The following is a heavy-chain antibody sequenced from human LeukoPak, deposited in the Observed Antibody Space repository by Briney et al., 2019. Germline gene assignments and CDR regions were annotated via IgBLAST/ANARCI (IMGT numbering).Heavy chain of an antibody. CDR1: GGTFSSYA. J-gene: IGHJ4*02. D-gene: IGHD3-22*01. CDR2: IIPIFGTA. V-gene: IGHV1-69*13. Sequence: ASVTVSCKASGGTFSSYAISWVRQAPGQGLEWVGGIIPIFGTANYAQKFQGRVTITADESTSTAYMELSSLRSEDTAVYYCARDGSEGDYYDSSGYYRYWGQGTLVTVSS. CDR3: ARDGSEGDYYDSSGYYRY.